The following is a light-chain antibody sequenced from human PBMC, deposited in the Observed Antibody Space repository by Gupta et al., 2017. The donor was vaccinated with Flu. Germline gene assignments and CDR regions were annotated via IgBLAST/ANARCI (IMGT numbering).Light chain of an antibody. Sequence: APLLLSPVKRPTLSGRASETITSYLAGYQQKPGQAPRLLIYGASNRATGTPARFSGSGSGTDFTLTISSLEREDFAVYYCQHRSNWPSITFGQGTRLEIK. J-gene: IGKJ5*01. CDR2: GAS. V-gene: IGKV3-11*01. CDR1: ETITSY. CDR3: QHRSNWPSIT.